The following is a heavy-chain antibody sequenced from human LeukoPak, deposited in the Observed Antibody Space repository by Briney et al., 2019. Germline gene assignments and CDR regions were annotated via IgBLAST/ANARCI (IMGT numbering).Heavy chain of an antibody. V-gene: IGHV3-7*01. J-gene: IGHJ4*02. CDR2: IKQDGGEK. CDR3: ARAGRYGTGCPDY. CDR1: GFTFSDYW. Sequence: PGGSLRLSRAASGFTFSDYWMSWVRQAPGKGLEWVAYIKQDGGEKYYVDSVKGRFTISRDNARNSLYLQVDSLGLEDRAVYYCARAGRYGTGCPDYWGQGTQVTVSS. D-gene: IGHD2-8*02.